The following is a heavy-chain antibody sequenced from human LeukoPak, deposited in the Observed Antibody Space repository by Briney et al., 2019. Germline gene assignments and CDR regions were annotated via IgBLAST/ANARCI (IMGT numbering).Heavy chain of an antibody. D-gene: IGHD3-3*01. CDR3: ARSDFWSGYYTYYFDH. V-gene: IGHV1-69*13. CDR1: GGTFSSYA. CDR2: IIPIFGTA. J-gene: IGHJ4*02. Sequence: GASVKVSCKASGGTFSSYAISWVRQAPGQGLEWMGGIIPIFGTANYAQKFQGRVTITADESTSTAYMELSSLRSEDTAVYYCARSDFWSGYYTYYFDHWGQGTLVTVSS.